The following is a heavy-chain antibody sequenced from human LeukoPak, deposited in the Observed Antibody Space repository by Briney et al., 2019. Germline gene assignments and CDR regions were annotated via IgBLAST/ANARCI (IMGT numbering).Heavy chain of an antibody. CDR2: FDPEDGET. D-gene: IGHD6-13*01. CDR3: ATGDSSSWIGLGDFDYYYGMDV. CDR1: GYTLTELS. V-gene: IGHV1-24*01. J-gene: IGHJ6*04. Sequence: ASVKVSCKVSGYTLTELSMHWVRQAPGKGLEWMGGFDPEDGETIYAQKFQGRVTMTEDTSTDTAYMELSSLRSEDTAVYYCATGDSSSWIGLGDFDYYYGMDVWGKGTTVTVSP.